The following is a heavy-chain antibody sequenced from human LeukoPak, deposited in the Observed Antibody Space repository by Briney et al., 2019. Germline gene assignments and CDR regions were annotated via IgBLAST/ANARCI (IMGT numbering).Heavy chain of an antibody. V-gene: IGHV3-74*01. CDR2: IKTDGSIT. D-gene: IGHD4-11*01. CDR1: GFTFSSHL. CDR3: ERDLNYNQIDY. J-gene: IGHJ4*02. Sequence: GGSLRLSCEASGFTFSSHLMHWVREAPGKGLVWVSHIKTDGSITNYAESVKGRFTISRDNARNTLYLQMNSLRAEDTAVYYCERDLNYNQIDYWGQGTLVTVSS.